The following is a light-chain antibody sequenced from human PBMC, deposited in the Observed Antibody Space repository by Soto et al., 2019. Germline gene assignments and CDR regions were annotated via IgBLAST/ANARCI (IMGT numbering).Light chain of an antibody. CDR1: LSVRTY. V-gene: IGKV3-11*01. J-gene: IGKJ1*01. CDR2: DAS. CDR3: QQRSNWPRT. Sequence: EIGLTQSPATLSLSPGERAALSCRARLSVRTYVTYLAWYQQKPGQAPRLLIYDASNRATGIPARFSGSGSGTDFTLTISSLEPEDFAVYYCQQRSNWPRTFGQGTKVDI.